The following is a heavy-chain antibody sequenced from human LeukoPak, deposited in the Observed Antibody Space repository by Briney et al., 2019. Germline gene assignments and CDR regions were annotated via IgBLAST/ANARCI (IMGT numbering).Heavy chain of an antibody. Sequence: GGSLRLSCAASGFTLSSFGMNWVRQAPGKGLEWVSYISSSSSIIFYADSVKGRFTISRDNAKNSLHLQMNSLRAEDTAVYYCARVGPERWDDYWGQGTLVTVSS. V-gene: IGHV3-48*01. CDR3: ARVGPERWDDY. CDR1: GFTLSSFG. J-gene: IGHJ4*02. D-gene: IGHD1-26*01. CDR2: ISSSSSII.